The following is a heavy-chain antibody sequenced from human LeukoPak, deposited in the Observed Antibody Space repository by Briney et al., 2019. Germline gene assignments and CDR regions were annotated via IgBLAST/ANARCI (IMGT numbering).Heavy chain of an antibody. CDR2: ISTKGGNYAT. CDR3: TAYISGHF. Sequence: PGGSLRLSCSASGFRFSGSDFHWVRQASGRGLEWVGRISTKGGNYATAYAASVKGRFTISRDDSKNTAYLQMNSLSTEDTALYFCTAYISGHFWGQGTLVTVSS. J-gene: IGHJ4*02. CDR1: GFRFSGSD. D-gene: IGHD6-19*01. V-gene: IGHV3-73*01.